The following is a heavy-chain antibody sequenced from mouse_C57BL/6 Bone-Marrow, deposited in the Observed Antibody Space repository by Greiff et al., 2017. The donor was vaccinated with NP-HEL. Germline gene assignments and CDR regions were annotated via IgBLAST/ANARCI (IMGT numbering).Heavy chain of an antibody. CDR3: ARLYYYGSSSWYFDV. CDR1: GFTFSDYY. CDR2: ISNGGGST. J-gene: IGHJ1*03. Sequence: EVKLMESGGGLVQPGGSLKLSCAASGFTFSDYYMYWVRQTPEKRLEWVAYISNGGGSTYYPDTVKGRFTISRDNAKNTLYLQMSRLKSEDTAMYYCARLYYYGSSSWYFDVWGTGTTVTVSS. D-gene: IGHD1-1*01. V-gene: IGHV5-12*01.